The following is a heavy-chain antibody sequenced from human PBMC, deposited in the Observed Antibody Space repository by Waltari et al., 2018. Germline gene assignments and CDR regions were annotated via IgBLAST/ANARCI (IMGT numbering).Heavy chain of an antibody. CDR2: ISYSGST. Sequence: QVQLQESGPGLVKPSQTLSLTCTVSGCPISSGGFYWSRIRHTPGKGLDWIGYISYSGSTYYNPSLKSLVTISVDTSKNQFSLKLSSVTAADTAVYYCARAATIFGVVTSYYFDYWGQGTLVTVSS. D-gene: IGHD3-3*01. V-gene: IGHV4-31*01. CDR1: GCPISSGGFY. CDR3: ARAATIFGVVTSYYFDY. J-gene: IGHJ4*02.